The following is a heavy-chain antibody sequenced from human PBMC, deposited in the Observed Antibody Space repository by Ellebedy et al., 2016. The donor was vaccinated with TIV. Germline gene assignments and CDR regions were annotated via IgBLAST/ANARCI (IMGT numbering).Heavy chain of an antibody. J-gene: IGHJ4*02. CDR3: ARREGDGYSDDY. D-gene: IGHD5-24*01. CDR1: GGSISSSSYY. V-gene: IGHV4-39*01. Sequence: MPSGTLSLTCTVSGGSISSSSYYWGWIRQPPGKGLEWIGSIYYSGSTYYNPSLKSRVTISVDTSKNQFSLKLSSVTAADTAVYYCARREGDGYSDDYWGQGTLVTVSS. CDR2: IYYSGST.